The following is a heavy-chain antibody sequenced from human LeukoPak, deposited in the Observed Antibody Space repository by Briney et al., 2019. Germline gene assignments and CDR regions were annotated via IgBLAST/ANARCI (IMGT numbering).Heavy chain of an antibody. CDR3: ARETHIAAAGHFDY. J-gene: IGHJ4*02. Sequence: PSETLSLTCTVSGGSISSYYWSWIRQPPGKGLEWIGYIYYSGSTNYNPSLKSRVTISVDTSKNQFSLKLSSVTAADTAVYYCARETHIAAAGHFDYWGQGTLVTVSS. D-gene: IGHD6-13*01. CDR2: IYYSGST. CDR1: GGSISSYY. V-gene: IGHV4-59*01.